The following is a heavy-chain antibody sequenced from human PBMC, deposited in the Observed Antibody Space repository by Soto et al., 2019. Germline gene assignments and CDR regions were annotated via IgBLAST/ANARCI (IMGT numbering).Heavy chain of an antibody. D-gene: IGHD3-10*01. V-gene: IGHV1-46*04. CDR1: GYTFADYS. Sequence: QVRLVQSGAEVKSPGTSVKVSCQTSGYTFADYSIHWVRQAPGQGLEYMGNIDPSTGTSDSAQTLQGRTSLTTGASTSTVYMELNNLSSAATAVSYCARLSRITFIVNWGQGTLVPVSS. CDR3: ARLSRITFIVN. CDR2: IDPSTGTS. J-gene: IGHJ4*02.